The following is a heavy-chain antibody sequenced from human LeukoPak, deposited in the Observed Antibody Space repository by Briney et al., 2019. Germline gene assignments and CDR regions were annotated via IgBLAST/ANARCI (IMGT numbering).Heavy chain of an antibody. CDR3: ARAAGRKSSSGYFDS. Sequence: PSETLSLTCTVSGGSIRSYYWSWIRQPPGKGLEWIGYIYYSGSTNYNPSLKSRVTISVDTSKNHFSLKLSSVTAADTAVYYCARAAGRKSSSGYFDSWGQGTLVTVPS. CDR2: IYYSGST. V-gene: IGHV4-59*01. D-gene: IGHD6-19*01. CDR1: GGSIRSYY. J-gene: IGHJ4*02.